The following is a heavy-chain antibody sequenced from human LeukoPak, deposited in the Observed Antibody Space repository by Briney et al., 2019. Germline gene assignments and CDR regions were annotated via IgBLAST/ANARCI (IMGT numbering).Heavy chain of an antibody. CDR1: GFTFSSYS. Sequence: GGSLRLSCAASGFTFSSYSMNWVRQAPGKGLEWVSSISSSSSYIYYADSVKGRFTISRDNAKNSLYLQMNSLRAEDTAVYYCARGGITTMNWFDPWGQGTLVTVSS. J-gene: IGHJ5*02. V-gene: IGHV3-21*01. CDR2: ISSSSSYI. CDR3: ARGGITTMNWFDP. D-gene: IGHD3-22*01.